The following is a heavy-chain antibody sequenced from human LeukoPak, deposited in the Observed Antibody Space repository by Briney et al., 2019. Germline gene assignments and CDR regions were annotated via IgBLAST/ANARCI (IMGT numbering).Heavy chain of an antibody. CDR2: IIPIFGTA. V-gene: IGHV1-69*05. CDR3: ARESSGAFDY. CDR1: GGTFSIYA. D-gene: IGHD6-25*01. Sequence: GAAVTVSFTASGGTFSIYAISWVRQAPGQGLEWVGGIIPIFGTANYSQKFQGRVTITTDESTSTAYMELSSLRSEDTAVYYCARESSGAFDYWGQGTLVTVSS. J-gene: IGHJ4*02.